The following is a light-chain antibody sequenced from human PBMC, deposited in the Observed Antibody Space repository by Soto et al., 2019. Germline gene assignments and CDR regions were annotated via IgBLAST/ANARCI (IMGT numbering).Light chain of an antibody. V-gene: IGLV2-14*01. J-gene: IGLJ2*01. CDR3: ISSTSSSTYVV. CDR2: EVS. CDR1: SSDVGGYNY. Sequence: QSALTQPASVSGSPGQSITISCTGTSSDVGGYNYVSWYQQHPGKAPKLMIYEVSNRPSGVSNRFSGSKSGNTASLTISGRQDEDEADDYYISSTSSSTYVVFGGGTKLTVL.